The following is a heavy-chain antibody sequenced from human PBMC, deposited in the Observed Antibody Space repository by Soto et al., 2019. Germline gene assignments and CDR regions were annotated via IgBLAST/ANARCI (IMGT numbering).Heavy chain of an antibody. CDR1: GGSISSSSGY. D-gene: IGHD3-22*01. J-gene: IGHJ3*02. CDR2: IYYSGST. V-gene: IGHV4-39*01. CDR3: ARPFGSGYPNDAFDI. Sequence: PSETLSLTCTVAGGSISSSSGYCGWIRQPPGKGLEWIGSIYYSGSTYYNPSLKSRVTISVDTSKNQFSLKLSSVTAADTAVYYCARPFGSGYPNDAFDIWGQGTMVTVSS.